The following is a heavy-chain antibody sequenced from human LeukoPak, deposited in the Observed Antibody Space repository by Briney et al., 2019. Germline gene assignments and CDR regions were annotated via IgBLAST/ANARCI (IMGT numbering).Heavy chain of an antibody. CDR1: GFTFSSYW. CDR3: AKMVCSGGSCHFDY. Sequence: GGSLRLSCAASGFTFSSYWMSWVRQAPGKGLEWVANINQDGSEKYYVDSVKGRFTISRDNAKNSLYLQMNSLRAEDTAVYYCAKMVCSGGSCHFDYWGQGTLVTVSS. V-gene: IGHV3-7*01. CDR2: INQDGSEK. D-gene: IGHD2-15*01. J-gene: IGHJ4*02.